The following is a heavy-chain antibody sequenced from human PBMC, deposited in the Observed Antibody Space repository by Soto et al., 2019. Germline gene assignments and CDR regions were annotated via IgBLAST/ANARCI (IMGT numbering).Heavy chain of an antibody. J-gene: IGHJ5*02. CDR1: GGSISSGGYY. Sequence: SETLSLTCTVSGGSISSGGYYWSWIRQHPGKGLEWIGYIYYSGSTYYNPSLRSRVTISVDTSKNQFSLKLSSVTAADTAVYYCARGRAYSSRDNWFDPWGQGTLVTVSS. V-gene: IGHV4-31*03. CDR3: ARGRAYSSRDNWFDP. CDR2: IYYSGST. D-gene: IGHD6-13*01.